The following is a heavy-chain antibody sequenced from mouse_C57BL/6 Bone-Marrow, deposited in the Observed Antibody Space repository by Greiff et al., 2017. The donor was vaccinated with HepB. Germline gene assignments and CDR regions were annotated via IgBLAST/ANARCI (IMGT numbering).Heavy chain of an antibody. J-gene: IGHJ3*01. CDR3: ARDGYTGFAY. D-gene: IGHD2-3*01. CDR1: GYTFTSYG. Sequence: QVQLQQSGAELARPGASVKLSCKASGYTFTSYGISWVKQRTGQGLEWIGEIYPRSGNTYYNEKFKGKATLTADKSSSTAYMELRGLTSEDSAVYFCARDGYTGFAYWGQGTLVTVSA. CDR2: IYPRSGNT. V-gene: IGHV1-81*01.